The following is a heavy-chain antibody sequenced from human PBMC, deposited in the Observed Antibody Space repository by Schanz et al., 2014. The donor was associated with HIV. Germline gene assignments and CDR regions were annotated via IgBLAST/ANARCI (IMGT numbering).Heavy chain of an antibody. D-gene: IGHD4-17*01. CDR2: ISQNGNND. Sequence: QVQLVESGGGVVQPGRSLRLSCAASGFTFSTNDMHWVRQGPGKGPEWVAVISQNGNNDYYAESVKGRVTISRDNAKNTLYLQMNSLRAEDTAVYYCVRLMSSDYDFYHYGMDVWGQGTTVIVSS. J-gene: IGHJ6*02. CDR1: GFTFSTND. CDR3: VRLMSSDYDFYHYGMDV. V-gene: IGHV3-30*03.